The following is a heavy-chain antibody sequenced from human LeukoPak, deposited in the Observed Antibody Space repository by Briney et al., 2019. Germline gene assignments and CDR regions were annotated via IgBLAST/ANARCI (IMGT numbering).Heavy chain of an antibody. J-gene: IGHJ5*02. CDR1: GFTFSSYA. CDR2: ISGSGGST. CDR3: AKDFALELERPNWFDP. Sequence: GGSLRLSCAASGFTFSSYAMSWVRQAPGKGLEWGSAISGSGGSTYYADSVKGRFTISRDNSKNTLYLQMNSLRADDTAVYYCAKDFALELERPNWFDPWGQGTLVTVSS. V-gene: IGHV3-23*01. D-gene: IGHD1-1*01.